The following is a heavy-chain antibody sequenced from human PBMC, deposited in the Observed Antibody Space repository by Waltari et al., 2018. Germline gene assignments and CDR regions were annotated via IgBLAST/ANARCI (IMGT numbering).Heavy chain of an antibody. Sequence: QVQLVQSGAEVKKPGSSVKVSCKASGGTFSSYAISWVRQAPGQGLEWMGGIIPIFGTANYAQKFQGRVTITTDESTSTAYMELSSLRSEDTAVYYCARAKRRITIFGVVITGPRWFDPWGQGTLVTVSS. CDR3: ARAKRRITIFGVVITGPRWFDP. CDR1: GGTFSSYA. CDR2: IIPIFGTA. V-gene: IGHV1-69*05. J-gene: IGHJ5*02. D-gene: IGHD3-3*01.